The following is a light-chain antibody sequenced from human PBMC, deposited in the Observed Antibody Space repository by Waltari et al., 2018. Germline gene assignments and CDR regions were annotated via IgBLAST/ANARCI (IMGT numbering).Light chain of an antibody. CDR3: NSRASGGNHL. CDR1: SLRSSF. J-gene: IGLJ2*01. CDR2: GQN. V-gene: IGLV3-19*01. Sequence: SSELTQDPDVSVALGQTVKITCQGDSLRSSFASLYQQKPGRAPALFISGQNHRAPGIPDRFSGFSSGSTTTLTISGAQAEDEADYYCNSRASGGNHLFGGGTKLTV.